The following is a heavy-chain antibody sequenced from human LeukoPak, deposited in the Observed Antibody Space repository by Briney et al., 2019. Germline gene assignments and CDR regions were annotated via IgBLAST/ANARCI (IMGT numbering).Heavy chain of an antibody. D-gene: IGHD6-13*01. Sequence: PGGSLRLSCAASGFTFSDYYMSWIRQAPGKGLEWLSYISSSGSTIYYADSVKGRFTISRDNAKNSLYLQMNSLRAEDTAVYYCAKDLTSRVDSSSWYDFDYWGQGTLVTVSS. J-gene: IGHJ4*02. V-gene: IGHV3-11*04. CDR1: GFTFSDYY. CDR2: ISSSGSTI. CDR3: AKDLTSRVDSSSWYDFDY.